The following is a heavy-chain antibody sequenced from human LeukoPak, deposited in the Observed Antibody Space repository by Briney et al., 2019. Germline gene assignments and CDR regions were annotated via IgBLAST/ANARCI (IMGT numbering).Heavy chain of an antibody. V-gene: IGHV4-34*01. J-gene: IGHJ4*02. D-gene: IGHD6-19*01. Sequence: SETLSLTCAIYGGSFSGYYWSWIRQPPGKGLEWIGEINHSGITNYNPSLKSRVTISVDTSKNQFSLKLSSVTAADTAVYYCARQKPVAATTHFDNWGQGILVTVSS. CDR3: ARQKPVAATTHFDN. CDR2: INHSGIT. CDR1: GGSFSGYY.